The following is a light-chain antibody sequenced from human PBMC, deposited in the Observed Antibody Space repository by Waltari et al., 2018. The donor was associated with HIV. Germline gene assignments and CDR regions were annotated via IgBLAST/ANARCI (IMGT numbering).Light chain of an antibody. Sequence: QSVLTQPPSASATPGQRITISCSGGNSNLESNYVYWSQQLPGTAPKVFIYRNSQRPSGVPDRFSGSKSGTSASLIISGLRSGDEADYYCASWDDSLNAFVFGTGTKVTVL. V-gene: IGLV1-47*01. CDR1: NSNLESNY. CDR2: RNS. CDR3: ASWDDSLNAFV. J-gene: IGLJ1*01.